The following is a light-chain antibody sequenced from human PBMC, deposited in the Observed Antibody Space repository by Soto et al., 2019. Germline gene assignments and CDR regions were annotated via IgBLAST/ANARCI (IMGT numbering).Light chain of an antibody. CDR1: QSVNNNY. CDR2: GAS. Sequence: ETVLTQSPGTLSLSPGERATLSCRASQSVNNNYLAWHQQKPGQAPRLLIYGASSRATGVPDRFSGSGSGTDFTLTISRLEPEDFAVYYCHQYGSIPRTFGQGTKLGIK. CDR3: HQYGSIPRT. J-gene: IGKJ2*01. V-gene: IGKV3-20*01.